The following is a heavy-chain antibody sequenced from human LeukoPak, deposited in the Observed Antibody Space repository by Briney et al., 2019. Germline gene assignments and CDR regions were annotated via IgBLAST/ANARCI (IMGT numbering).Heavy chain of an antibody. D-gene: IGHD5-24*01. V-gene: IGHV1-18*01. CDR2: ISVYNGNT. J-gene: IGHJ3*02. CDR1: GYTFTSYG. CDR3: ARGDGWDDAFDI. Sequence: ASVKVSCKASGYTFTSYGISWVRQAPGQGLEWMGWISVYNGNTNYAQKFQGRVTITADKSTSTAYMELSSLRSGDTAVYYCARGDGWDDAFDIWGQGTMVTVSS.